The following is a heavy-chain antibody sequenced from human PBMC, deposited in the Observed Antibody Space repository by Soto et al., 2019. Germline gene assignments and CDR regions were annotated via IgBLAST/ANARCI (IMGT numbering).Heavy chain of an antibody. D-gene: IGHD5-12*01. V-gene: IGHV1-69*01. Sequence: QVQLVQSGPEVKKPGSSVKVSCTTSGGSLSNTAFNWVRQAPGQRLEWVGGIIPLYRVANHAVKFQGRLSITADESANTVFIELTRLTSDDPAVYYCARDRDGYINWYVDVWGRVTLINVSS. J-gene: IGHJ2*01. CDR1: GGSLSNTA. CDR3: ARDRDGYINWYVDV. CDR2: IIPLYRVA.